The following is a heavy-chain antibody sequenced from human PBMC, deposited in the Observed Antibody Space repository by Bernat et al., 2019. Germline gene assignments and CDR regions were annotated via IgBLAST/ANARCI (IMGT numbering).Heavy chain of an antibody. D-gene: IGHD3-22*01. Sequence: QLQLQESGPGLVKPSETLSLNCTVSGGPISSSSYYWGWIRQPPGKGLEWIGYIYYSGSTYYNPSLKGRVSISVDTSKNQFSLKLSSVTAADTAVYYCASRHAGQDHYDSSGYDYIGFDYWGQGTLVTVSS. CDR3: ASRHAGQDHYDSSGYDYIGFDY. CDR1: GGPISSSSYY. V-gene: IGHV4-31*03. J-gene: IGHJ4*02. CDR2: IYYSGST.